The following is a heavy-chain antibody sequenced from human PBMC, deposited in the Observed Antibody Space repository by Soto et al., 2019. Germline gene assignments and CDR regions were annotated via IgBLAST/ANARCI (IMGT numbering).Heavy chain of an antibody. CDR2: IYYSGST. CDR1: GGSVRSGSYY. Sequence: QVQLQESGPGLVKPSETLSLTCTVSGGSVRSGSYYWSWIRQPPGKGLEWIGYIYYSGSTNYNPSLKSRVTISVDTSKNQFSLKLSSVTAADTAVYYCARQDKRWLQLGYFDYWGQGTLVTVSS. CDR3: ARQDKRWLQLGYFDY. V-gene: IGHV4-61*01. J-gene: IGHJ4*02. D-gene: IGHD5-12*01.